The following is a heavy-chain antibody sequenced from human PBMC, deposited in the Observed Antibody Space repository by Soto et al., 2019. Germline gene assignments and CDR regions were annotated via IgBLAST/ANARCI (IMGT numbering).Heavy chain of an antibody. Sequence: GASVKVSCKASGFSFTSSAVQWVRQARGRRLEWIGWIVVGSGNTNHAQKFQERVTITRDMSTSTAYMELSSLRSEDTAVYYCAANSLQVGPILRYFEWGSAVYYYDMDVWGQGTTVTVSS. CDR1: GFSFTSSA. J-gene: IGHJ6*02. CDR2: IVVGSGNT. V-gene: IGHV1-58*01. D-gene: IGHD3-9*01. CDR3: AANSLQVGPILRYFEWGSAVYYYDMDV.